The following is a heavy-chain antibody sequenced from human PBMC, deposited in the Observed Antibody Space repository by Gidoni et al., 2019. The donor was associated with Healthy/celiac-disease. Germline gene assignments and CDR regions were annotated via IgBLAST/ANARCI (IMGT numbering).Heavy chain of an antibody. CDR1: GFTFSSYG. J-gene: IGHJ3*02. D-gene: IGHD2-15*01. CDR3: AKVARDIVATDAFDI. V-gene: IGHV3-30*18. CDR2: ISYDGSNK. Sequence: QVQLVESGGGVVQPGRSLRLSCAASGFTFSSYGMHWVRQAPGKGLEWVAVISYDGSNKYYADSVKGRFTISRDNSKNTLYLQMNSLRAEDTAVYYCAKVARDIVATDAFDIWGQGTMVTVSS.